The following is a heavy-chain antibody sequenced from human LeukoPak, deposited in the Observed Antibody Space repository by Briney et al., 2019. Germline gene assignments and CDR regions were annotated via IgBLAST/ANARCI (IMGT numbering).Heavy chain of an antibody. Sequence: RASVKVSCKASGYTFTSYYMHWVRQAPGQGLEWMRIINPSGGSTSYAQKFQGRVTMTRDTSTSTVYMELRSLRSDDTAVYYCARDRERGGYYDSSTINWFDPWGQGTLVTVSS. D-gene: IGHD3-22*01. CDR2: INPSGGST. CDR3: ARDRERGGYYDSSTINWFDP. V-gene: IGHV1-46*01. CDR1: GYTFTSYY. J-gene: IGHJ5*02.